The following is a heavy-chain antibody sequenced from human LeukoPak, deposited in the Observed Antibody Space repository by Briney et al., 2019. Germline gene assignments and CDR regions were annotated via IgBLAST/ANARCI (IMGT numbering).Heavy chain of an antibody. V-gene: IGHV4-34*01. CDR3: ARVFNHYDSSGYLDY. CDR1: GGSFSGYY. J-gene: IGHJ4*02. D-gene: IGHD3-22*01. Sequence: KPSETLSLTCAVYGGSFSGYYWSWIRQPPGKGLEWIGEINHSGSTNYNPSLKSRVTISVDTSKNQFSLKLSSVTAADTAVYYCARVFNHYDSSGYLDYWGQGTLVTVSS. CDR2: INHSGST.